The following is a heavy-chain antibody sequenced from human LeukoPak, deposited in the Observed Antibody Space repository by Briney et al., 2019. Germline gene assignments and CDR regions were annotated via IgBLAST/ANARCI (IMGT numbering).Heavy chain of an antibody. Sequence: SETLSLTCTVSGGSISSGSYYWSWIRQPAGKGLEWIGRIYTSGSTNYNPSLKRRVTISVDTSKNQFSLKLSSVTAADTAVYYCAREGRGDYGDPGSFDYWGQGTLVTVSS. CDR2: IYTSGST. V-gene: IGHV4-61*02. D-gene: IGHD4-17*01. CDR1: GGSISSGSYY. J-gene: IGHJ4*02. CDR3: AREGRGDYGDPGSFDY.